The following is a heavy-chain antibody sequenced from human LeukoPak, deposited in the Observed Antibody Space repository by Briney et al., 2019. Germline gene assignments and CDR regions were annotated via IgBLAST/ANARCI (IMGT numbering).Heavy chain of an antibody. CDR1: GGTFSSYA. J-gene: IGHJ4*02. CDR3: ARGIAAAGYQGDY. V-gene: IGHV1-69*05. D-gene: IGHD6-13*01. CDR2: IIPIFGTA. Sequence: SVKVSCKASGGTFSSYAISWVRQAPGQGLEWMGGIIPIFGTANYAQKFQGRVTITTDESTSTAYMELSSLRSEDTAAYYCARGIAAAGYQGDYWGQGTLVTVSS.